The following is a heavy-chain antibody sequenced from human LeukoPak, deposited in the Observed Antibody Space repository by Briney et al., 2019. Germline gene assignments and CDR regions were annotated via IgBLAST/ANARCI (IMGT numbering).Heavy chain of an antibody. D-gene: IGHD3-9*01. V-gene: IGHV1-46*01. Sequence: ASVKVSCKASGYTFTSYYMHWVRQAPGQGLEWMGIINPSGGSTSYAQKFQGRVTMTRNTSISTAYMELSSLRSEDTAVYYCARGGKLRYFDWLLLGPRDFDYWGQGTLVTVSS. CDR3: ARGGKLRYFDWLLLGPRDFDY. CDR1: GYTFTSYY. CDR2: INPSGGST. J-gene: IGHJ4*02.